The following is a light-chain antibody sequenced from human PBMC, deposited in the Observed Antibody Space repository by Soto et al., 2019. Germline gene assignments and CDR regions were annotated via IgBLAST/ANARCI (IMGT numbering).Light chain of an antibody. V-gene: IGKV1-33*01. CDR3: QQYDNLPIT. J-gene: IGKJ5*01. CDR2: DAS. Sequence: DIQMTQSPSSLSASVGDRVTITCQASQDISNYLNWYQQKPGKAPKLLIYDASNFETGVQSRFSGSGSGTDFTLTISSLQHEDIATYYCQQYDNLPITFGQGTRLEIK. CDR1: QDISNY.